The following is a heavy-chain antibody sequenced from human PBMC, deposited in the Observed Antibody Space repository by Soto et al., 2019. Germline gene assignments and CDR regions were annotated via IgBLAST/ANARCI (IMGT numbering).Heavy chain of an antibody. Sequence: ASVKVSCKASGYTFTSYDINWVRQATGQGLEWMGRINPNPRKTTYAQKFQGRVTITANKWTNTAYMELSSLTYEDTAVYYCARDKDCVTATCYGHLDYWGQGSRVTVSS. CDR1: GYTFTSYD. CDR2: INPNPRKT. CDR3: ARDKDCVTATCYGHLDY. D-gene: IGHD2-21*01. V-gene: IGHV1-8*01. J-gene: IGHJ4*02.